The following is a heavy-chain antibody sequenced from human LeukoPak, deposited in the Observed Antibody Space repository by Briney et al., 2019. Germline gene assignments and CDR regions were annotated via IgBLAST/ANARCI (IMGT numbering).Heavy chain of an antibody. Sequence: PGGSLRLSCAASGFTFSSYGMNWVRQAPGKGLEWVGRIKSKTHGATIDYAAPVKGRFTISRDDSENTVYLQMNSLKSDDTAVYYCTTDGGRMWLVLGSYWGRGTLVTVSS. CDR3: TTDGGRMWLVLGSY. CDR2: IKSKTHGATI. V-gene: IGHV3-15*01. J-gene: IGHJ4*02. D-gene: IGHD6-19*01. CDR1: GFTFSSYG.